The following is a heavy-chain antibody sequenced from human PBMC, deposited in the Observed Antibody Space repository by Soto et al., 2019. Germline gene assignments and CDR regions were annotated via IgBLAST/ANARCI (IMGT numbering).Heavy chain of an antibody. Sequence: GGSLRLSCSASGFTLSMFSMHWVRQAPGKGLEYVSGISSNGDSTYYADFVKGRFTSSRDNSKNTLYLQMSSLRAVDTAVYYCVHPRSTVQIPPTWGQGTLVTVSS. V-gene: IGHV3-64D*06. CDR2: ISSNGDST. CDR1: GFTLSMFS. CDR3: VHPRSTVQIPPT. J-gene: IGHJ5*02. D-gene: IGHD4-17*01.